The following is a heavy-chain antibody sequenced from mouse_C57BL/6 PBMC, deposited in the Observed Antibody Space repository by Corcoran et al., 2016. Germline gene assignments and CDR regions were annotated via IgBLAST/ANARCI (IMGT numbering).Heavy chain of an antibody. CDR3: AREGSTVVATFHWYFDV. Sequence: QIQLVQSGPALKKPGETVKISCKASAYTFTTYGMSWVRQAPGKGLTWMGWINTYSGVPTYADDFKGRFAFSLETAASTAYLQINNLKNEDTATYFCAREGSTVVATFHWYFDVWGTGTTVTVSS. V-gene: IGHV9-3*01. D-gene: IGHD1-1*01. CDR1: AYTFTTYG. J-gene: IGHJ1*03. CDR2: INTYSGVP.